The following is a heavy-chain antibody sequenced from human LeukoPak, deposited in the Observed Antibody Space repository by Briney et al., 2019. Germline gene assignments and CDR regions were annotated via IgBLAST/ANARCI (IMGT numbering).Heavy chain of an antibody. CDR2: ISYDGSDK. Sequence: GGSLRLSCAAPGFTFSNYAMHWVRQAPGNGLKWVALISYDGSDKYYVDSLKGRFTISRDNSKNTLYLEMNCLRTEDTAVYYCARGPGVATIMTFDYWGQGTLVTVSS. CDR3: ARGPGVATIMTFDY. CDR1: GFTFSNYA. V-gene: IGHV3-30*01. D-gene: IGHD5-24*01. J-gene: IGHJ4*02.